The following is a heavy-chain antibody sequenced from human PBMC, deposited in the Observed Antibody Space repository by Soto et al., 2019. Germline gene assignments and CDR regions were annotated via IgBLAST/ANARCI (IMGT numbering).Heavy chain of an antibody. V-gene: IGHV4-31*03. D-gene: IGHD1-1*01. CDR2: IYYSGST. J-gene: IGHJ4*02. Sequence: PSETLSLTCTVSGGSISSGGYYWSWIRQHPGKGLEWIGYIYYSGSTYYNPSLKSRVTISVDTSKNQFSLKLSSVTAADTAVYYCARDRRGSELDYWGQGTLVTVSS. CDR1: GGSISSGGYY. CDR3: ARDRRGSELDY.